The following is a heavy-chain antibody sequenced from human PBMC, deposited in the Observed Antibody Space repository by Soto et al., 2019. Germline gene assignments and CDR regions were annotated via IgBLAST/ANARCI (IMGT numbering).Heavy chain of an antibody. D-gene: IGHD3-9*01. CDR3: ARHFDVDPSLDQYYFDL. CDR1: GVSITPSF. CDR2: IYASGRT. J-gene: IGHJ2*01. V-gene: IGHV4-4*07. Sequence: QVQLQESGPGLVKPSETLSLTCTVSGVSITPSFWSWIRQPAGKAPEWVGHIYASGRTTYNPSLKSRVTMFVSQTQVSLRLTSVTAADTAVYYCARHFDVDPSLDQYYFDLWGRGALVTVSS.